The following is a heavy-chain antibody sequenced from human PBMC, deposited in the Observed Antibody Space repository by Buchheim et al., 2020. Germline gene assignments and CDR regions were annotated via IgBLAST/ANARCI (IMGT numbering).Heavy chain of an antibody. CDR3: TTDPGDFGVR. CDR2: IKSKADGGST. V-gene: IGHV3-15*01. J-gene: IGHJ4*02. CDR1: GISFSGAW. D-gene: IGHD4-17*01. Sequence: EVRLVESGGGFVKPGGSLGLSCAASGISFSGAWMSWVRQAPGKGLEWVGRIKSKADGGSTDYAAPVKGRFTISRDDSRDSLYLQMNSLKTEDTAVYYCTTDPGDFGVRWSQGTL.